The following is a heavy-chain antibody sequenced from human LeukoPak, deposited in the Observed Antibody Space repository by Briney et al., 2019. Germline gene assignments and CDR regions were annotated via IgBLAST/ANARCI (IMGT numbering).Heavy chain of an antibody. Sequence: GGSLRLSCAASGFTFSSYWMSWVRQAPGKGLEWVANIKQDGSEKYHVDSVKGRFTISRDNAKNSLYLQMNSLRAEDTAVYYCARLKWLVGYYYYYYMDVWGKGTTVTVSS. CDR3: ARLKWLVGYYYYYYMDV. D-gene: IGHD6-19*01. J-gene: IGHJ6*03. CDR1: GFTFSSYW. CDR2: IKQDGSEK. V-gene: IGHV3-7*01.